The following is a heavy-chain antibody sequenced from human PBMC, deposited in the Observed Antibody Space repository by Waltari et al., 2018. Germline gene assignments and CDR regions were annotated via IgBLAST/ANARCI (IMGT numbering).Heavy chain of an antibody. D-gene: IGHD2-2*02. CDR3: VRGGYCSGPRCYTPHNWFDP. Sequence: EVQLLQSAAEVTRPGESLRISCKTSGYSFTTYWIHWVRQMPGKGLEWMGIIYPGDSDTRYRPSFQGQVTISADKSISTAYLQWSSLKASDTAMYYCVRGGYCSGPRCYTPHNWFDPWGQGTQVTVSS. CDR1: GYSFTTYW. V-gene: IGHV5-51*01. CDR2: IYPGDSDT. J-gene: IGHJ5*02.